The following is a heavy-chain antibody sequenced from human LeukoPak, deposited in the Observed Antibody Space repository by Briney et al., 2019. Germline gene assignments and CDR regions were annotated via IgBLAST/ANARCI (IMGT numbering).Heavy chain of an antibody. D-gene: IGHD6-13*01. V-gene: IGHV3-7*01. CDR2: IKQEGSAR. CDR3: ARDPGIAAAGTVGYFDS. CDR1: GFSFSSYW. J-gene: IGHJ4*02. Sequence: GGSLRLSCVASGFSFSSYWMSWVRQTPGKGLEWVANIKQEGSARYYVDSVTGRFTISRDNAMNSLYLQMNSLRVEDTAVYYCARDPGIAAAGTVGYFDSWGQGILVTVSS.